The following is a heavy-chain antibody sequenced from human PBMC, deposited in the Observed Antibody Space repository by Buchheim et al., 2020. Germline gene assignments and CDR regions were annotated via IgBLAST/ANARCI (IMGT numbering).Heavy chain of an antibody. Sequence: QVQLVESGGGVVQPGRSLRLSCAASGFTFSSYAMHWVRQAPGKGLEWVAVISYDGSNKYYADSVKGRFTIHRDNSKKTLYLQMNSRRAEDTAVYYCARGVRQQLVRYYYYGMDVWGQGTT. CDR1: GFTFSSYA. V-gene: IGHV3-30*04. CDR3: ARGVRQQLVRYYYYGMDV. D-gene: IGHD6-13*01. J-gene: IGHJ6*02. CDR2: ISYDGSNK.